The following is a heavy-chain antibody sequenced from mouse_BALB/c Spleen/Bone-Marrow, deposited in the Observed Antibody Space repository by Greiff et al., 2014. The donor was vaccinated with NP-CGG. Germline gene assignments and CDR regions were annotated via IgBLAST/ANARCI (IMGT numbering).Heavy chain of an antibody. V-gene: IGHV1-7*01. CDR3: AREYYGSSGYFDV. Sequence: QLQQSGAELAKPGASVKMSCKASGYNFTSYWMHWVKQRPGQGLEWIGYINPSTGYTEYNQKFKDKATLTADKSSSTAYMQLSSLTSEDSAVYYCAREYYGSSGYFDVWGAGTTVTVSS. CDR1: GYNFTSYW. CDR2: INPSTGYT. J-gene: IGHJ1*01. D-gene: IGHD1-1*01.